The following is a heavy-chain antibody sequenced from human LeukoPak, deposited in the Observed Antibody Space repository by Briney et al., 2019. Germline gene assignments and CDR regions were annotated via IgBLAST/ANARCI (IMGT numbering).Heavy chain of an antibody. CDR2: IYYSGST. V-gene: IGHV4-34*01. CDR3: ARGGYDFWVN. Sequence: ASETLSLTCAVYGGSFSGYYWSWIRQPPGKGLEWIGYIYYSGSTYYNPSLKSRVTISVDTSKNQFSLKLSSVTAADTAVYYCARGGYDFWVNWGQGTLVTVSS. D-gene: IGHD3-3*01. J-gene: IGHJ4*02. CDR1: GGSFSGYY.